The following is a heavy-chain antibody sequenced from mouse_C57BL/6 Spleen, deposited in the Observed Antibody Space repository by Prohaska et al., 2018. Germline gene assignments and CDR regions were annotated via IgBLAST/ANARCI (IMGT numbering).Heavy chain of an antibody. CDR1: GYAFSSYW. D-gene: IGHD1-1*01. J-gene: IGHJ1*03. Sequence: QVQLQQSGAELVKPGASVKISCKASGYAFSSYWMNWVKQRPGKGLEWIGQIYPGDGDTNYNGKFKGKATLTADKSSSTAYMQLSSLTSEDSAVYFCARWALLLWYFDVWGTGTTVTVSS. V-gene: IGHV1-80*01. CDR3: ARWALLLWYFDV. CDR2: IYPGDGDT.